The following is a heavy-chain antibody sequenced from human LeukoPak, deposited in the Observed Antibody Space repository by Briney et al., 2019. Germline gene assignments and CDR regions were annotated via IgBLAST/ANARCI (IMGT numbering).Heavy chain of an antibody. J-gene: IGHJ4*02. V-gene: IGHV1-8*01. Sequence: ASVKVSCKASGYTFTSYDINWVRQATGQGREWMGWMNPNSGNTGYAQKFQGRVTMTRNTSISTAYMELSSLRSEDTAVYYCARATTYYDFWSGYYFGYWGQGTLVTVSS. CDR2: MNPNSGNT. CDR3: ARATTYYDFWSGYYFGY. CDR1: GYTFTSYD. D-gene: IGHD3-3*01.